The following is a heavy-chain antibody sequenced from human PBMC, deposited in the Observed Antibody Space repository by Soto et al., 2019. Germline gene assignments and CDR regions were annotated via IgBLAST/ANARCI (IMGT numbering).Heavy chain of an antibody. Sequence: PGGSLRLSCTTSGFAFSRYSMHWFRQAPGKGLEWVAVTSSDGGTKFYADSVKGRFTVSRDNSKNTLYLQMNSLRTEDTGVYYCAREVVLKDWYFDNWGQGILVTVSS. V-gene: IGHV3-30-3*01. CDR1: GFAFSRYS. CDR3: AREVVLKDWYFDN. D-gene: IGHD3-9*01. CDR2: TSSDGGTK. J-gene: IGHJ4*02.